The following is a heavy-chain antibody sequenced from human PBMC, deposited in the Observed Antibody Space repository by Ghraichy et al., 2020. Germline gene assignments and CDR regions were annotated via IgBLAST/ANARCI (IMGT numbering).Heavy chain of an antibody. V-gene: IGHV1-18*01. Sequence: ASVKVSCKASGYTFSNYGISWVRQAPGQGLEWMGWINPYNGNTNYAQKDQDRVTITTDTSTSTAYMELRSLGSDDTAVYYCARVRDWLQSHQMNDYLGQGTLVTVSS. CDR1: GYTFSNYG. D-gene: IGHD5-24*01. CDR2: INPYNGNT. J-gene: IGHJ4*02. CDR3: ARVRDWLQSHQMNDY.